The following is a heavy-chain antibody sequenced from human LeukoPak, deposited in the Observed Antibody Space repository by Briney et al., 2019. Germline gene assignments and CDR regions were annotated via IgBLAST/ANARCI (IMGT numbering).Heavy chain of an antibody. CDR2: INSDGSST. CDR3: GREDSGAVALDY. V-gene: IGHV3-74*01. D-gene: IGHD6-19*01. Sequence: PGGSLRLSCAASGFTFSSYWMHWVRQAPGKGLVWVSRINSDGSSTTYAESVKGRFTISRDNARNTLYLQMNSLRADDTAVYYCGREDSGAVALDYWGQGALVTVSS. J-gene: IGHJ4*02. CDR1: GFTFSSYW.